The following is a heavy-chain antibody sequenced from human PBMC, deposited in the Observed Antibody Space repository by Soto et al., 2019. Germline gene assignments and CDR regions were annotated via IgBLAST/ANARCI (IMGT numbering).Heavy chain of an antibody. CDR3: ARETSDSSGYYLFDY. Sequence: QVQLVESGGGVVPPGRSLRLSCAASGFTFSSYGMHWVRQAPGKGLEWVAIIWYDGDDKYYADSVKGRFTISRDNSKNTLYLQMNSLTAEDTAVYYCARETSDSSGYYLFDYWGQGTLVTVSS. CDR2: IWYDGDDK. J-gene: IGHJ4*02. CDR1: GFTFSSYG. V-gene: IGHV3-33*01. D-gene: IGHD3-22*01.